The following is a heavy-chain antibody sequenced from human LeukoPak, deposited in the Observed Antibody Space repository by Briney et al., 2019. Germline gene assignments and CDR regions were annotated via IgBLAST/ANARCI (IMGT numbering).Heavy chain of an antibody. J-gene: IGHJ4*02. Sequence: GGSLRLSCAASGFTFSSYEMNWVRQAPGKGLEWVSYISSSGSTIYYADSVKGRFTISRDNAKNSLYLQMNSLRAEDTAVYYCARAKSSSWYSPDYWGQGTLVTVSS. CDR1: GFTFSSYE. CDR3: ARAKSSSWYSPDY. V-gene: IGHV3-48*03. D-gene: IGHD6-13*01. CDR2: ISSSGSTI.